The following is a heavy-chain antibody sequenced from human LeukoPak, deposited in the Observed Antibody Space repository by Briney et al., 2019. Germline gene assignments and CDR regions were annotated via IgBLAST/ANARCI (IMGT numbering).Heavy chain of an antibody. Sequence: ASVKVSCKASGGTFSSYAISWVRQAPGQGLEWRGGIIPIFGTANYAQKFQGRVTITTDESTSTAYMELSSLRSEDTAVYYCARGYYYGSGYYFDYWGQGTLVTVSS. D-gene: IGHD3-10*01. CDR3: ARGYYYGSGYYFDY. V-gene: IGHV1-69*05. CDR2: IIPIFGTA. J-gene: IGHJ4*02. CDR1: GGTFSSYA.